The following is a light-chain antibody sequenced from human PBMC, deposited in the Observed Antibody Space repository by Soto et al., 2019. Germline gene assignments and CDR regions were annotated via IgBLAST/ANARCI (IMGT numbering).Light chain of an antibody. J-gene: IGLJ2*01. Sequence: QSVLTQPPPVSGAPGQRGTISCTGSSPNIGAGYDVHWYQQLPGTAPKLLIYGNSNRPSGVPDRFSGSKSGTSASLAITGLQAEDEADYYCQSYDSSLSEGVFGGGTKLTVL. V-gene: IGLV1-40*01. CDR2: GNS. CDR1: SPNIGAGYD. CDR3: QSYDSSLSEGV.